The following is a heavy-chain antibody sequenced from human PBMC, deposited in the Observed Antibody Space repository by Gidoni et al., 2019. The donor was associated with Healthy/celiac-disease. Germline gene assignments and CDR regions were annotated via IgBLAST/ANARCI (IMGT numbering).Heavy chain of an antibody. J-gene: IGHJ4*02. Sequence: EVQLVESGGGLVQSGRSLRLSCAASGFTFDDYAMHWVRQAPGKGLEWVSGITCNSGRIKYADSGKGRFSISRDNAKNSLYLQKNSMRAEDTAFYYCAKGDEVAGQGYYFDFWGQGTLVTVSS. CDR3: AKGDEVAGQGYYFDF. V-gene: IGHV3-9*01. CDR1: GFTFDDYA. D-gene: IGHD6-19*01. CDR2: ITCNSGRI.